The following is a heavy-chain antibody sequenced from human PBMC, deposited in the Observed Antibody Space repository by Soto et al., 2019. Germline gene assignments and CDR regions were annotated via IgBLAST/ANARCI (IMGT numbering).Heavy chain of an antibody. CDR2: IKQDGSEK. Sequence: GGSLRLSCAASGFTFSSYWMSWVRQAPGKGLEWVANIKQDGSEKYYVDSVKGRFTISRDNAKNSLYLQMNSLRAEDTAVYYCARDLTYYDSSGYYYWGQGTLVTVSS. J-gene: IGHJ4*02. D-gene: IGHD3-22*01. CDR1: GFTFSSYW. V-gene: IGHV3-7*01. CDR3: ARDLTYYDSSGYYY.